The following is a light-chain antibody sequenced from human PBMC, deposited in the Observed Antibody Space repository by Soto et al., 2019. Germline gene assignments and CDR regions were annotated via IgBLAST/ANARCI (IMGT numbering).Light chain of an antibody. CDR1: SSDVGGYNF. J-gene: IGLJ1*01. V-gene: IGLV2-14*01. CDR3: SSYTSSSTYV. Sequence: QSALTQLASVSGSPGQSVTISCTGTSSDVGGYNFVSWYQQHPGKAPNLMIYDVTNRPSGVSIRFSGSKSGNTASLTISGLQAEDEADYYCSSYTSSSTYVFGTGTKLTVL. CDR2: DVT.